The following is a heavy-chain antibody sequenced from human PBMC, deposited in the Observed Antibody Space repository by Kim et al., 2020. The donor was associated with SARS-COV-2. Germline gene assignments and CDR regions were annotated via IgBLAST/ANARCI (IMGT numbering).Heavy chain of an antibody. V-gene: IGHV4-59*11. CDR1: GGSIGSHY. CDR3: ARNDRSTVLWYFDL. CDR2: VFHRGST. Sequence: SETLSLTCNVSGGSIGSHYWSWIRQPPGKGLEWIGYVFHRGSTKYNPSLKSRVTISVDTSKNQFSLKLSSVTAADTAVYYCARNDRSTVLWYFDLWGRGTLVSVSS. J-gene: IGHJ2*01. D-gene: IGHD4-4*01.